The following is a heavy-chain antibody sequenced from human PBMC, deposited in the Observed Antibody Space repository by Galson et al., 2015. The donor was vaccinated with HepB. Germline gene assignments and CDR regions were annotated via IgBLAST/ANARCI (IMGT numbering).Heavy chain of an antibody. V-gene: IGHV3-7*03. CDR3: ARETYCGGDCYSYFDY. D-gene: IGHD2-21*02. CDR2: IKQDGSEE. Sequence: SLRLSCAASGFTFSSYWMSWVRQAPGKGLEWVANIKQDGSEEYYVDSVKGRFTISRDNAKNSLYLQMNSLRAEDAAVYYCARETYCGGDCYSYFDYWGQGTLVTVSS. J-gene: IGHJ4*02. CDR1: GFTFSSYW.